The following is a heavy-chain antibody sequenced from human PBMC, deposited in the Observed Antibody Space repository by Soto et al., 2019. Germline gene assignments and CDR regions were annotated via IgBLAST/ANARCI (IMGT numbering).Heavy chain of an antibody. D-gene: IGHD1-26*01. J-gene: IGHJ6*02. V-gene: IGHV1-69*13. CDR3: ARFKAGTTTDYYYGMDV. CDR2: IIPILGSA. CDR1: GDTFSNYA. Sequence: SVKISCKASGDTFSNYAICWVRQAPGQGLEWIGGIIPILGSANYAQKFQGRVTISADGSTNTANLELSSLRSEDTAVYYCARFKAGTTTDYYYGMDVWRQGTTVTVSS.